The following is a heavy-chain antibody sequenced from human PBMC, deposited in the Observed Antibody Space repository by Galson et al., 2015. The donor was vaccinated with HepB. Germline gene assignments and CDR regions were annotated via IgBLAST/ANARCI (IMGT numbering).Heavy chain of an antibody. CDR2: INHSGST. CDR3: ARVPRRGYCSSTSCYSPVAFDI. D-gene: IGHD2-2*01. Sequence: SETLSLTCAVYGGSFSGYYWSWIRQPPGKGLEWIGEINHSGSTNYNPSLKSRVTISVDTSKNQFSLKLSSVTAADTAVYYCARVPRRGYCSSTSCYSPVAFDIWGRGTMVTVSS. V-gene: IGHV4-34*01. J-gene: IGHJ3*02. CDR1: GGSFSGYY.